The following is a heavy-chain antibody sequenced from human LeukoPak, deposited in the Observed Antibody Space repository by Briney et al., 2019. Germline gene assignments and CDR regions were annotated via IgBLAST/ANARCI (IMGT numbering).Heavy chain of an antibody. CDR3: ARNTAMVIDWFDP. Sequence: SETLSLTCTVSGGSISSYYWSWIRQPPGKGLEWIGYIYYSGSTNYNPSLKSRVTISVDTSKNQFSLKLSSVTAADTAVYYCARNTAMVIDWFDPWGQGTLVTVSS. J-gene: IGHJ5*02. CDR2: IYYSGST. CDR1: GGSISSYY. V-gene: IGHV4-59*08. D-gene: IGHD5-18*01.